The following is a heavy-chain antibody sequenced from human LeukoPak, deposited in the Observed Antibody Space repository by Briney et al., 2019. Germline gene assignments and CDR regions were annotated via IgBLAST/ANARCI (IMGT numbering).Heavy chain of an antibody. D-gene: IGHD3-16*01. CDR2: ISSSSSYI. CDR1: GFTFSSYS. Sequence: GGSLRLSCAASGFTFSSYSMNWGRQAPGKGLEGVSSISSSSSYIYYAYSVKGRFTISRDNAKNSLYLQMNSLRAEDTAVYYCARDYAGYYYYMDVWGKGTTVTVSS. J-gene: IGHJ6*03. CDR3: ARDYAGYYYYMDV. V-gene: IGHV3-21*01.